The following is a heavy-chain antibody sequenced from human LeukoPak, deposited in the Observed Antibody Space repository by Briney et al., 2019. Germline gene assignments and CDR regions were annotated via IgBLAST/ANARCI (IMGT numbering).Heavy chain of an antibody. CDR2: ISGSGGST. D-gene: IGHD4-17*01. V-gene: IGHV3-23*01. Sequence: GGSLRLSCAASGFTFSSYAMSWVRQAPGKGLEWVSAISGSGGSTYHADSVKGRFTISRDNSKNTLYLQMNSLRAEDTAVYYCAKLNLVTVKYYFDYWGQGTLVTVSS. CDR3: AKLNLVTVKYYFDY. J-gene: IGHJ4*02. CDR1: GFTFSSYA.